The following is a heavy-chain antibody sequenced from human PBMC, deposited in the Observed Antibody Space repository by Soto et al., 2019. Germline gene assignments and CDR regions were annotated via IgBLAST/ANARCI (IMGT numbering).Heavy chain of an antibody. V-gene: IGHV3-21*01. CDR1: GLTFSTYG. D-gene: IGHD6-13*01. CDR3: ATDGAAGAARGV. J-gene: IGHJ6*01. CDR2: ISGGGEYV. Sequence: EVQLVESGGGLVKPGGSLRLSCAASGLTFSTYGMNWVRQAPGKGLEWVSSISGGGEYVGYADSVKGRLTISRDNAKNSLYLQLDSLRGEAPGVYYCATDGAAGAARGVWGQGTTVTVSP.